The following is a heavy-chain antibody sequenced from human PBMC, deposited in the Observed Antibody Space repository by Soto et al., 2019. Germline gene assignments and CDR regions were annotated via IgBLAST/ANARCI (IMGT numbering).Heavy chain of an antibody. CDR2: TYDSGRT. CDR1: GGSVSSSLYF. Sequence: SETLSLTCTVSGGSVSSSLYFWTWIRQPPGKGLEWIGHTYDSGRTNYSPSLKGRATISIDTSKNQFSLKLGSVTAADTAVYYCARVIGYSGYDYWGQGTLVTVSS. J-gene: IGHJ4*02. V-gene: IGHV4-61*01. D-gene: IGHD5-12*01. CDR3: ARVIGYSGYDY.